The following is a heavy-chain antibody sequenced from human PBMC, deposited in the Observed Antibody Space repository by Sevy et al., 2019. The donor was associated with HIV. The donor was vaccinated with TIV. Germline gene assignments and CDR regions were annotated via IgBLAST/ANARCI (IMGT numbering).Heavy chain of an antibody. CDR3: ARDCNSNTCLWGLDV. CDR2: IKVDGSEK. CDR1: GFTFSRYW. D-gene: IGHD2-2*01. Sequence: GGSLRLSCAASGFTFSRYWMSWVRQAPGKGLEWVANIKVDGSEKHYVDSVKGRLTISRDNAKNSLYLQMNSLGAEDTALYYCARDCNSNTCLWGLDVWGQGTTVTVSS. J-gene: IGHJ6*02. V-gene: IGHV3-7*03.